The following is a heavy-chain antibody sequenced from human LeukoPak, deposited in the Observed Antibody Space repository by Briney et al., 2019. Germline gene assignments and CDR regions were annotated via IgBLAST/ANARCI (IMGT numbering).Heavy chain of an antibody. CDR3: ARSHSGYDRFDY. Sequence: SETLSLTCTVSGGSISSYYWSWIRQPPGKGLEWIGYIYYSGSTNYNPPLKSRVTISVDTSKNQFSLKLSSVTAADTAVYYCARSHSGYDRFDYWGQGTLVTVSS. CDR1: GGSISSYY. J-gene: IGHJ4*02. D-gene: IGHD5-12*01. CDR2: IYYSGST. V-gene: IGHV4-59*01.